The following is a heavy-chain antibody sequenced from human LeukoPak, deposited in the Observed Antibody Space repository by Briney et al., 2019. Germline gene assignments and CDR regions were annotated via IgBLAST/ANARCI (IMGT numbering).Heavy chain of an antibody. CDR3: ARKNGYTLNPFDY. D-gene: IGHD5-24*01. CDR1: GGSISSYY. CDR2: IYYSGST. J-gene: IGHJ4*02. V-gene: IGHV4-59*01. Sequence: SETLSLTCTVSGGSISSYYWSWIRQPPGKGLEWIGYIYYSGSTNYNPSLKSRVTISVDTSKNQFSLKLSSVTAADTAVYYCARKNGYTLNPFDYWGQGTLVTVSS.